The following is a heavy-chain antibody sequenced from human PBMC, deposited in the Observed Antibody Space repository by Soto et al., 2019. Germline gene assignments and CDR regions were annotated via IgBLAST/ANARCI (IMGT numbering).Heavy chain of an antibody. CDR2: VSIGGST. D-gene: IGHD2-15*01. CDR3: AKRRGAGGHFDY. CDR1: GFTFSSYA. V-gene: IGHV3-23*01. Sequence: PGGSLRLSCAASGFTFSSYAVGWVRQGPGKGLEWVAVVSIGGSTHYADSVRGRFTISRDNSKNTLSLQMNSLIAEDTAVYFCAKRRGAGGHFDYWGQGALVTVSS. J-gene: IGHJ4*02.